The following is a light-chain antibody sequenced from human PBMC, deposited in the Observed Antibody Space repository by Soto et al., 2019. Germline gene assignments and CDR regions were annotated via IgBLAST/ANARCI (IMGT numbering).Light chain of an antibody. Sequence: EIVMTQSPATLSVSPGERATLSCRASQSVSSNLAWYQPKPGQAPRLLIYGASTRATGIPARFSGSGSGTDFTLTISSLQPEDFAVYYCHQYNNWPSWTFGQGTKVDIK. CDR2: GAS. CDR3: HQYNNWPSWT. CDR1: QSVSSN. V-gene: IGKV3-15*01. J-gene: IGKJ1*01.